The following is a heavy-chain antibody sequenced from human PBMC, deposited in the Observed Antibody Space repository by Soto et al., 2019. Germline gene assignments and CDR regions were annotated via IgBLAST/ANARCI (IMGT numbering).Heavy chain of an antibody. D-gene: IGHD1-7*01. J-gene: IGHJ5*02. V-gene: IGHV6-1*01. CDR3: ARDSYTWNWGDNWFDP. Sequence: SQTLSLTGAISGEVVSNNRAAWNWVRQTPARGLEWLGRTYYRSKWYNDYAVSVKSRITINPDTSKNQFSLQLNSVTPEDTAVYYCARDSYTWNWGDNWFDPWGQGTPVTV. CDR2: TYYRSKWYN. CDR1: GEVVSNNRAA.